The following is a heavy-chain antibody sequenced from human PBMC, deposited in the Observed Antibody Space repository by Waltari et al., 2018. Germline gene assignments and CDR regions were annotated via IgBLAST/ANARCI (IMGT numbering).Heavy chain of an antibody. CDR1: TFTLNNYW. Sequence: EVQLVESGGGLVQPGGSLRLSCVASTFTLNNYWVSWVRQAPGKGVEWLGNINEDGSVTNYVRSVKGRFSFSRNNVEKTLYLHMNSLRVEDTAVYYCARDPGSGACDIWGQGAMVTVSS. J-gene: IGHJ3*02. D-gene: IGHD1-26*01. V-gene: IGHV3-7*01. CDR2: INEDGSVT. CDR3: ARDPGSGACDI.